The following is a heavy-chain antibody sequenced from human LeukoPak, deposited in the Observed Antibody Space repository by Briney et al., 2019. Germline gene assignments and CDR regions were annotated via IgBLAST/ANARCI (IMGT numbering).Heavy chain of an antibody. CDR2: IRSKANSYAT. Sequence: GGSLRLSCAASGFTFSGSAMHWVRQASGKGLEWVGRIRSKANSYATAYAASVKGRFTISRDDSKNTAYLQMNSLKTEDTAVYYCTRPFSVGAFGFDPWGQGTLVTVSS. D-gene: IGHD1-26*01. J-gene: IGHJ5*02. CDR3: TRPFSVGAFGFDP. V-gene: IGHV3-73*01. CDR1: GFTFSGSA.